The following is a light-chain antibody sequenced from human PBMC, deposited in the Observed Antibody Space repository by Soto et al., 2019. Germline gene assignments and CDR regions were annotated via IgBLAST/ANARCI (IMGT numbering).Light chain of an antibody. CDR2: DAS. CDR1: QAISNR. Sequence: DIQMTQSPSSLSASVGDRITIPCQASQAISNRLNWYHQKPGKAPNLLIYDASNLAAGVPSGFSGSGSGTHFTFTISSLQPEDIGTYYCQHCFTVPYTFGQGPKLELK. CDR3: QHCFTVPYT. V-gene: IGKV1-33*01. J-gene: IGKJ2*01.